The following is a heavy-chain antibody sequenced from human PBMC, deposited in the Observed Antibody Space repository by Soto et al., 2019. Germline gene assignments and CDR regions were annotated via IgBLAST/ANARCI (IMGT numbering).Heavy chain of an antibody. Sequence: QVQLVQSGAEVKKPGAPGKVSGKASGYTFTSYGISWVRQAPGQGLEWMGWISAYNGNTNYAKKLQGRVPRTRATAASRASTELRSLRCVDTAVYLCAREPIFMSDLWGQGTLVIVPS. J-gene: IGHJ4*02. V-gene: IGHV1-18*01. CDR1: GYTFTSYG. CDR2: ISAYNGNT. D-gene: IGHD3-3*01. CDR3: AREPIFMSDL.